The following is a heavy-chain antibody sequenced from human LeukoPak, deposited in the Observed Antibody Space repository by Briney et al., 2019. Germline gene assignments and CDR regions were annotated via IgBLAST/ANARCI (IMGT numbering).Heavy chain of an antibody. D-gene: IGHD2-2*01. CDR1: GFTFSSYA. Sequence: GGSLRLSCAASGFTFSSYAMHWVRQAPGKGLEWVAVISYDGSNKYYADSVKGRFTISRDNSKNTLYLQMNSLRVEDTAVYYCARDRRYCSSTSCRLLGAFDIWGQGTMVTVSS. V-gene: IGHV3-30-3*01. CDR2: ISYDGSNK. CDR3: ARDRRYCSSTSCRLLGAFDI. J-gene: IGHJ3*02.